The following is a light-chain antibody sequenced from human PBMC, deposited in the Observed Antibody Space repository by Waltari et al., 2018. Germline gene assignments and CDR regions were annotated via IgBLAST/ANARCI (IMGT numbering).Light chain of an antibody. J-gene: IGKJ1*01. V-gene: IGKV1-39*01. Sequence: DIQMTQSPSSLSASVGDRVTITCRASQTINTFLNWYQEKPGKAPKLLIYAASSLQTGVPARFSGSGSGTEFTLTISSLLPEDFATYYCQQSYSIFWTFGQGIKVEIK. CDR1: QTINTF. CDR2: AAS. CDR3: QQSYSIFWT.